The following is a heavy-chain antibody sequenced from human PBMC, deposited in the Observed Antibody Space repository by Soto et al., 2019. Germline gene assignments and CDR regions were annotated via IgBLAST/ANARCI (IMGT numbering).Heavy chain of an antibody. Sequence: EVQLLESGGGLVQPGGSLRLSCAASGFTFISYAMSWVRQAPGKGLEWVSAISGSGASTYYADSVKGRFTISRDNSKNTLYLQMNSLRAEGTAVYYCAHGYYSSGWYFDYWGQGTLVTVSS. V-gene: IGHV3-23*01. CDR3: AHGYYSSGWYFDY. CDR1: GFTFISYA. CDR2: ISGSGAST. D-gene: IGHD6-19*01. J-gene: IGHJ4*02.